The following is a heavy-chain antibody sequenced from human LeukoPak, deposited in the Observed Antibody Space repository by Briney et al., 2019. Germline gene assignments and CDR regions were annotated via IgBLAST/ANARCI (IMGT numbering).Heavy chain of an antibody. CDR1: GYTFTGYY. J-gene: IGHJ4*02. Sequence: ASVKVSCKASGYTFTGYYMHWVRQAPGQGLEWMGWINPNSGGTNYAQKFQGRVTMTRDTSISTAHMELSRLTSDDTAAYYCARASNQYNYDLTFFDYWGQGTLVTVSS. CDR3: ARASNQYNYDLTFFDY. CDR2: INPNSGGT. V-gene: IGHV1-2*02. D-gene: IGHD5-18*01.